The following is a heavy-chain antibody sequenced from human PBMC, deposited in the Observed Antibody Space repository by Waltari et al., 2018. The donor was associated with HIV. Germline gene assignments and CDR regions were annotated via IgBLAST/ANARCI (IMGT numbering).Heavy chain of an antibody. D-gene: IGHD4-17*01. Sequence: EVQLLESGGGLAQTRGSLRLSGAASGCPFSSYALRWVRQAPGKGLEWVSAISGSGGSTYYADSVKGRFTISRDNSKNTLYLQMNSLRAEDTAVYYCAKDSPGSGDHTLWGQGTLVTVSS. CDR1: GCPFSSYA. J-gene: IGHJ4*02. CDR2: ISGSGGST. CDR3: AKDSPGSGDHTL. V-gene: IGHV3-23*01.